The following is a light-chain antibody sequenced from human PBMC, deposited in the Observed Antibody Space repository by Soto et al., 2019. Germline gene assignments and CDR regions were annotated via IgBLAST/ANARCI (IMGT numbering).Light chain of an antibody. J-gene: IGKJ4*01. V-gene: IGKV3-15*01. CDR1: QSVSSH. CDR2: AAS. Sequence: EIVMTQSPATLSLSPGEGATLSCRASQSVSSHLAWYQQKPGQAPRLLIYAASKRATGVPDRFIGGGSETEFSLIISSLQSEYSAIDFCQQYNKWPPLTFGGGTRVEIK. CDR3: QQYNKWPPLT.